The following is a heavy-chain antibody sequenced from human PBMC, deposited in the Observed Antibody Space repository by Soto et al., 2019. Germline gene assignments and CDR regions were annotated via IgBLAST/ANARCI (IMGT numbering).Heavy chain of an antibody. CDR3: ARDQGIAARLFDY. V-gene: IGHV1-46*01. Sequence: GASVKVSCKASGYTFTSSYMHWVRQAPGQGLEWMGMINPSGGSTTYAQKFQGRVTMTRDTSTSTVYMELSSLRSEDTAVFYCARDQGIAARLFDYWGQGTLVTAPQ. D-gene: IGHD6-6*01. J-gene: IGHJ4*02. CDR2: INPSGGST. CDR1: GYTFTSSY.